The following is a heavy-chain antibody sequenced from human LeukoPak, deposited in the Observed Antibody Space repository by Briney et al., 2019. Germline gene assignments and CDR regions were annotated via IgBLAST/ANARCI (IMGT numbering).Heavy chain of an antibody. CDR3: ARDLPVGGSSSWYYFDY. CDR1: RFNFGTYS. D-gene: IGHD6-13*01. Sequence: GGSLRLSCAASRFNFGTYSMNWVRQAPGKGLEWVSSISSDSSSVHYADSVKGRFTISRDNAKNSLYLQMNSLRAEDTAVYYCARDLPVGGSSSWYYFDYWGQGTLVTVSS. V-gene: IGHV3-21*04. J-gene: IGHJ4*02. CDR2: ISSDSSSV.